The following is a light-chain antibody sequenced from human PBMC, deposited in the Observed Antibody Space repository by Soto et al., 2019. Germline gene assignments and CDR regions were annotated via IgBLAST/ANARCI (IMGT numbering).Light chain of an antibody. CDR3: SSYTTSSTYV. CDR2: DVS. J-gene: IGLJ1*01. Sequence: QSALTQPASVSGSPGQSITISCTGTSSDVGGYNYVSWYQQHPGKAPKVVIYDVSNRPSGVSNRFSGSKSGNTASLSISGLQAEDEADYYCSSYTTSSTYVFGAGTKVTVL. CDR1: SSDVGGYNY. V-gene: IGLV2-14*03.